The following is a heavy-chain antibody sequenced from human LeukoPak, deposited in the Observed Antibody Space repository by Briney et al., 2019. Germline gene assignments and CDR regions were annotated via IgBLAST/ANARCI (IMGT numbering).Heavy chain of an antibody. CDR3: ARARSLEWLCDY. D-gene: IGHD3-3*01. Sequence: ASVKVSCKASGYTFTSYGTSWVRQAPGQGLEWMGWISAYNGNTNYAQKLQGRVTMTTDTSTSTAYMELRSLRSDDTAVYYCARARSLEWLCDYWGQGTLVTVSS. CDR2: ISAYNGNT. CDR1: GYTFTSYG. V-gene: IGHV1-18*01. J-gene: IGHJ4*02.